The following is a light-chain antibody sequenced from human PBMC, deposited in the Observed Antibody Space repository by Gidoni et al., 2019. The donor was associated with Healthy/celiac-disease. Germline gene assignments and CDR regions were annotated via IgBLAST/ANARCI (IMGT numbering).Light chain of an antibody. Sequence: DVVMTQSPLSLPVTLGQPASISCRSSQSLVYSDGNTYLNWFQQSPGQSPRRLIYKVSNRDSGVPDRVSGSGSGTDFTLKLSRVEAEDVGVYYCMQGTHWPPWTFGQGTKVEIK. CDR2: KVS. V-gene: IGKV2-30*01. CDR3: MQGTHWPPWT. CDR1: QSLVYSDGNTY. J-gene: IGKJ1*01.